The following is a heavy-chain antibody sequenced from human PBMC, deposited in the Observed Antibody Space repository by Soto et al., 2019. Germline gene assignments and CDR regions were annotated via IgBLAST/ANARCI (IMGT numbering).Heavy chain of an antibody. V-gene: IGHV3-23*01. D-gene: IGHD3-22*01. CDR3: AKNIKEDDEWLLQIRYYYYYYGMDV. J-gene: IGHJ6*02. CDR1: GFTFSSYA. Sequence: GGSLRLSCAASGFTFSSYAMSWVRQAPGKGLEWVSAISGSGGSTYYEDSVKGRFTISRDNSKNTLYLQMNSLRAEDTAVYYCAKNIKEDDEWLLQIRYYYYYYGMDVWGQGTTVTVSS. CDR2: ISGSGGST.